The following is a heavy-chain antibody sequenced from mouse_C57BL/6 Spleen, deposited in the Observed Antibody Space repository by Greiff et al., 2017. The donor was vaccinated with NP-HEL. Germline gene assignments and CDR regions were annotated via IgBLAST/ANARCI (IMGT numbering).Heavy chain of an antibody. D-gene: IGHD1-1*01. CDR3: AKMGLITTVVARYFDV. V-gene: IGHV2-5*01. J-gene: IGHJ1*03. CDR1: GFSLTSYG. Sequence: QVQLKESGPGLVQPSQSLSITCTVSGFSLTSYGVHWVRQSPGKGLEWLGVIWRGGSTDYNAAFMSRLSITKDNSKSQVFFKMNSLQADDTAIYYCAKMGLITTVVARYFDVWGTGTTVTVSS. CDR2: IWRGGST.